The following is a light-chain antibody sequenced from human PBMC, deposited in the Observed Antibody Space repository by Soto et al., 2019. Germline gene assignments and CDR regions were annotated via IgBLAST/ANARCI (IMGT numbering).Light chain of an antibody. Sequence: QAVLTQPPSTAGTPGQTVTISCSGSTSNIGTNYVYWYQQLPGAAPKLLIYRNIHRPSGIPDRFSGSKSGTSDSLVIRGLRSEDEAAYYCVTWDYSLSSVMFGGGTKLTVL. CDR3: VTWDYSLSSVM. V-gene: IGLV1-47*01. CDR2: RNI. CDR1: TSNIGTNY. J-gene: IGLJ3*02.